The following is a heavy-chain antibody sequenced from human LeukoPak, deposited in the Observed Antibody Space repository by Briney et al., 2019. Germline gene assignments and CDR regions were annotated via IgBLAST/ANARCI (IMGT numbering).Heavy chain of an antibody. CDR2: INPTGGST. CDR1: GYTFTSYY. CDR3: ARESAISGYQLLSEYFQH. D-gene: IGHD2-2*01. J-gene: IGHJ1*01. V-gene: IGHV1-46*01. Sequence: GASVKVSCKASGYTFTSYYMHWVRQAPGQGLEWMGIINPTGGSTSYAQKFQGRVTMTRDTSTSTVYMELSSLRSEDTAVYYCARESAISGYQLLSEYFQHWGQGTLVTVSS.